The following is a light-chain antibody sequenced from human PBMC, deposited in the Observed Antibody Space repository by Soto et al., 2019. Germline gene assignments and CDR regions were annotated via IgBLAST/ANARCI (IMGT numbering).Light chain of an antibody. V-gene: IGLV2-14*01. CDR1: RSDIGGYNY. J-gene: IGLJ2*01. Sequence: QSVLTQPASVSGSPRQSITISCTGTRSDIGGYNYVSWYQHHPGKAPKLMIYDVSNRPSGVSTRFSGSKSGNTASLTISGLQAEDEADYYCTSFPSRSTMVFGGGTKLTVL. CDR3: TSFPSRSTMV. CDR2: DVS.